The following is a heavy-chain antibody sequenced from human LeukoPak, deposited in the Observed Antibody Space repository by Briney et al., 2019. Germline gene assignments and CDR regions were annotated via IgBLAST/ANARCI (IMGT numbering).Heavy chain of an antibody. V-gene: IGHV1-46*01. CDR2: INPSGGST. Sequence: GASVKVSCKASGYTFTSYYMHWVRQAPGQGLEWMGIINPSGGSTSYAQKFQGRVTMTRDTSTSTVYMELSSLRSEDTAVYYCARDSPAYGSGSLLTVHWGQGTLVTVSS. CDR3: ARDSPAYGSGSLLTVH. D-gene: IGHD3-10*01. J-gene: IGHJ4*02. CDR1: GYTFTSYY.